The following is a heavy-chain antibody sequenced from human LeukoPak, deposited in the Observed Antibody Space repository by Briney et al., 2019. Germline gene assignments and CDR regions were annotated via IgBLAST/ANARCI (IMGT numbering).Heavy chain of an antibody. CDR2: IYYSGST. CDR3: ARQRYSSGWYLRWYFDL. J-gene: IGHJ2*01. V-gene: IGHV4-39*01. D-gene: IGHD6-19*01. Sequence: SETLSLTCTVSGGSLNSSSYYWGWIRQPPGKGLEWIGSIYYSGSTYYNPSLKSRVTISVDTSKNQFSLKLSSVTAADTAVYYCARQRYSSGWYLRWYFDLWGRGTLVTVSS. CDR1: GGSLNSSSYY.